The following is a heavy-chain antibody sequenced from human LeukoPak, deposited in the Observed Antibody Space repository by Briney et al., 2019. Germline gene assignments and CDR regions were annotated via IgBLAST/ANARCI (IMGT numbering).Heavy chain of an antibody. CDR2: IRYDGRDE. CDR1: GFIFNHHG. D-gene: IGHD4-23*01. Sequence: PGGSLRLSCAASGFIFNHHGMHWVRQAPGKGLEWVSFIRYDGRDEDYAVSVKGRFTVSRDSSKNTVYLQMNSLRVEDTAVYYCARDRDGGNFFFDYWGQGTLATVSS. J-gene: IGHJ4*02. V-gene: IGHV3-30*02. CDR3: ARDRDGGNFFFDY.